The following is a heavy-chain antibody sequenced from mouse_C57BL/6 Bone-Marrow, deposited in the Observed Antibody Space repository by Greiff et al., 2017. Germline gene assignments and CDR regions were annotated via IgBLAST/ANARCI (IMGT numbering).Heavy chain of an antibody. CDR1: GYSITSGYY. CDR2: ISYDGSN. CDR3: ARPTVVATDWYFDV. J-gene: IGHJ1*03. V-gene: IGHV3-6*01. D-gene: IGHD1-1*01. Sequence: VQLKESGPGLVKPSQSLSLTCSVTGYSITSGYYWNWIRQFPGNKLEWMGYISYDGSNNYNPSLKNRISITRDTSKNQFFLKLNSVTTEDTATYYCARPTVVATDWYFDVWGTGTTVTVSS.